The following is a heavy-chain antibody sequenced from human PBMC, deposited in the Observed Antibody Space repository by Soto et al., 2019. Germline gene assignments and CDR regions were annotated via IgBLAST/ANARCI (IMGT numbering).Heavy chain of an antibody. CDR2: IIYSGNS. J-gene: IGHJ4*02. CDR3: VRHAQWIIRAY. V-gene: IGHV4-39*01. Sequence: QLQLQLSGPGLVKPSETLSLTCNVSGASISSYNYWGWFRQPPGKGLEWIGSIIYSGNSMYNPSLQSRPTLLVDTSKNQFSLELSSVTAADTAVYYCVRHAQWIIRAYWGQGSLVTVSS. CDR1: GASISSYNY. D-gene: IGHD5-12*01.